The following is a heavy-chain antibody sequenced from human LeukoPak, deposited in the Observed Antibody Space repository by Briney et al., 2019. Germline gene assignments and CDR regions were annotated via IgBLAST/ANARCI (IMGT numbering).Heavy chain of an antibody. D-gene: IGHD3-22*01. Sequence: GGSLRLSCAASGFTFSSYSMNWVRQAPGKGLEWVSSISSSSSYIYYADSVKGRFTISRDNAKNSLYLQMNSLRAEDTAVYYSARVNYYDSSGYYSAPLIDYWGQGTLVTVSS. CDR3: ARVNYYDSSGYYSAPLIDY. CDR2: ISSSSSYI. CDR1: GFTFSSYS. V-gene: IGHV3-21*01. J-gene: IGHJ4*02.